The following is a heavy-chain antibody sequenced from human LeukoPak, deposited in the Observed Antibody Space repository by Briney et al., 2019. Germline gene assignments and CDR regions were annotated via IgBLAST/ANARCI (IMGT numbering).Heavy chain of an antibody. J-gene: IGHJ4*02. CDR2: ISYSGTA. CDR3: ARGVPYYNFDRSKRVPWGFDY. D-gene: IGHD3-9*01. V-gene: IGHV4-59*01. Sequence: SETLSLTCTVSGGSISSYYWSWTRHPPGKGLEWIGYISYSGTADYNPSLKSRVTISVDMSKNQFSLKLSSMTAADTAVYYCARGVPYYNFDRSKRVPWGFDYWGQGTLVTVSS. CDR1: GGSISSYY.